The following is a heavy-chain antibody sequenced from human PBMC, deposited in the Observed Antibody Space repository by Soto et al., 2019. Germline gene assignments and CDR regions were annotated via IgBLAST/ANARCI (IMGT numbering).Heavy chain of an antibody. CDR3: TTVYSGGTPGI. CDR2: VKTTTEGGTR. J-gene: IGHJ3*02. CDR1: GFTCNNAW. Sequence: EVQLVESGGGFVEPGGSVGLSCAAAGFTCNNAWMNWVLQAPGKGREWVGRVKTTTEGGTRDDSAPVKGRITISRDDSKYTLYLKMNRLKTEDTAAYYCTTVYSGGTPGIWGLGTMGTVSS. V-gene: IGHV3-15*07. D-gene: IGHD3-10*01.